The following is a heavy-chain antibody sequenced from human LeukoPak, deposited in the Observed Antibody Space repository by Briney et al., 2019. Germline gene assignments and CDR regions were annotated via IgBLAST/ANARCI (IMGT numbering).Heavy chain of an antibody. CDR2: ITANSAGR. V-gene: IGHV3-23*01. D-gene: IGHD5-18*01. CDR1: GFTFSTDG. J-gene: IGHJ4*02. CDR3: ARDDGWIQFNF. Sequence: GGSLRLSCAASGFTFSTDGMNWVRQAPGKGLEWVAGITANSAGRYYADSVQGRFTISRDNSKSTVYLQVNSLRAEDTALYYCARDDGWIQFNFWGQGTLVTVSS.